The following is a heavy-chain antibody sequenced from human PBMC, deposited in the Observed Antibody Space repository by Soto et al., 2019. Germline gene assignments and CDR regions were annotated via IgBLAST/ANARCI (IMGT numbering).Heavy chain of an antibody. J-gene: IGHJ4*02. CDR2: IKQDGSEK. D-gene: IGHD3-10*01. V-gene: IGHV3-7*03. CDR3: AKTRRSNRFIYGSGNDFDY. CDR1: GFTFSSYW. Sequence: PGGSLRLSCAASGFTFSSYWMSWVRQAPGKGLEWVANIKQDGSEKYYVDSVKGRFTISRDNAKNSLYLQMNSLRAEDTAVYYCAKTRRSNRFIYGSGNDFDYWGQGTLVTVSS.